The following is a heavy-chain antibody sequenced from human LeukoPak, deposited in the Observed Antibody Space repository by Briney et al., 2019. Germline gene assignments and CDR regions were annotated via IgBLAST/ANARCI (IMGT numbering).Heavy chain of an antibody. CDR2: IGGSGSTI. Sequence: GGSLRLSCAASGFTFSSYEMNWVRQAPGKGLEWVSYIGGSGSTIYYADSVKGRFTISRDNAKNSLYLQMNRLRGEYTAVYYCARDYLVGGTDAFDIWGQGTMVTVSS. CDR1: GFTFSSYE. D-gene: IGHD1-1*01. CDR3: ARDYLVGGTDAFDI. J-gene: IGHJ3*02. V-gene: IGHV3-48*03.